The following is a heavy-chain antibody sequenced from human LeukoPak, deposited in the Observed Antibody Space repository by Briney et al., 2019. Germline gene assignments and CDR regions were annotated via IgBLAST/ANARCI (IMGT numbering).Heavy chain of an antibody. Sequence: ASVKVSCKASGYTFTSYDIHWVRQATGQGLEWMGWMNPNSGNTGYAQKFQGRVTMTRNTSISTAYMELSSLKSEDTAVYYCARNPPNSGSFDLWGQGTLVTVSS. J-gene: IGHJ5*02. D-gene: IGHD3-22*01. CDR1: GYTFTSYD. CDR3: ARNPPNSGSFDL. V-gene: IGHV1-8*01. CDR2: MNPNSGNT.